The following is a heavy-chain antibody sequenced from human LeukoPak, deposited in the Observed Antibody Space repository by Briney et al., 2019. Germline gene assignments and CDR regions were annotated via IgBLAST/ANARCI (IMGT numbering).Heavy chain of an antibody. CDR2: INPNSGGT. J-gene: IGHJ4*02. CDR3: ARDRSGGWYDY. Sequence: GASVKVSCKASGYTFTGYYIHWVRQAPGQGLEWMGWINPNSGGTNYAQKFQGRVTMTRDTSISTAYMVLSRLRSDDTAVYYCARDRSGGWYDYWGQGTLVTVSS. V-gene: IGHV1-2*02. D-gene: IGHD6-19*01. CDR1: GYTFTGYY.